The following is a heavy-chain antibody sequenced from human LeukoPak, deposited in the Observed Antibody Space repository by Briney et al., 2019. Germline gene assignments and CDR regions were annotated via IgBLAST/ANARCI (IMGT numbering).Heavy chain of an antibody. V-gene: IGHV3-9*01. CDR2: ISWNSGYI. J-gene: IGHJ4*02. CDR1: GFTFDNYA. CDR3: AKVRGAYSSGYFFDY. D-gene: IGHD6-19*01. Sequence: GGSLRLSCAASGFTFDNYAMHWVRQAPGKGLEWLSIISWNSGYIGYADSVKGRFTISRDNANKSLDLQMNSLRAEDTAFYYCAKVRGAYSSGYFFDYWGQGTLVTVSS.